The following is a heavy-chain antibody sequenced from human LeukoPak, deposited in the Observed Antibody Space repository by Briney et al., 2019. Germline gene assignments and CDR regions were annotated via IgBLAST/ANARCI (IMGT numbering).Heavy chain of an antibody. J-gene: IGHJ3*01. CDR2: ISGGGADT. Sequence: GGSLRLSCAASGFTFSTYAMSWVRQAPGKGLKWVADISGGGADTYYADSVKGRFTISRDNSRNTLYLQMNSLRAEDTAVYHCAKEANYYVSGSYFSLWGQGTKVTVSS. CDR1: GFTFSTYA. V-gene: IGHV3-23*01. CDR3: AKEANYYVSGSYFSL. D-gene: IGHD3-10*01.